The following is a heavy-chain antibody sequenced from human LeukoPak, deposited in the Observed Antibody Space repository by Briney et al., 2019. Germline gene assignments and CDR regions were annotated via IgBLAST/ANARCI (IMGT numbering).Heavy chain of an antibody. D-gene: IGHD3-3*01. CDR3: ATERLGIFEF. J-gene: IGHJ4*02. V-gene: IGHV3-23*01. CDR1: GFTFSSYA. CDR2: ISDSGGST. Sequence: PGGSLRLSCAASGFTFSSYAMSWVRQAPGKGLEWVSGISDSGGSTFYADSVKGRFTISRDDAKNSVYLQMNNLRVDDTAVYYCATERLGIFEFWGQGSLVTVSS.